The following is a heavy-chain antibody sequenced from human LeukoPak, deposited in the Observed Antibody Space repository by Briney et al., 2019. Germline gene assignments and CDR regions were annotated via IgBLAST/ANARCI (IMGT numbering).Heavy chain of an antibody. Sequence: SETLSLTCTVSGGSISSYYWSWIRQPPGKGLEWIGYIYYSGSTNYNPSLRSRVTISVDTSKNQFSLKLSSVTAADTAVYYCARGEQQLAYAFDIWGQGAMVTVSS. V-gene: IGHV4-59*01. CDR1: GGSISSYY. CDR3: ARGEQQLAYAFDI. CDR2: IYYSGST. J-gene: IGHJ3*02. D-gene: IGHD6-13*01.